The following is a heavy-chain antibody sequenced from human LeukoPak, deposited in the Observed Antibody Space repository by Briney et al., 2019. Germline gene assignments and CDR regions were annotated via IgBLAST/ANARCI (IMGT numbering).Heavy chain of an antibody. CDR2: INHSGST. CDR3: ARRCVYDYVWGSYRRYFDY. Sequence: SGTLSLTCAVSGGSISSSTWWSWVRQPPGKGLEWIGEINHSGSTNYNPSLKSRVTISVDTSKNQFSLKLSSVTAADTAVYYCARRCVYDYVWGSYRRYFDYWGQGTLVTVSS. D-gene: IGHD3-16*02. CDR1: GGSISSSTW. J-gene: IGHJ4*02. V-gene: IGHV4-4*02.